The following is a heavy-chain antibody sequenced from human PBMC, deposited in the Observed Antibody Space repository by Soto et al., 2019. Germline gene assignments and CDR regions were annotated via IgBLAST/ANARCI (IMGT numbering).Heavy chain of an antibody. V-gene: IGHV1-8*01. CDR2: MNPNSGNT. Sequence: ASVKVSCKASGYTFTSYDINWVRQATGQGFEYLGWMNPNSGNTGYVKKFQGRVTMTRGTSMSTAYMEVSSLRSEDTAVYYWARGIDYGDSPRWFDPWRAGTLVTV. CDR3: ARGIDYGDSPRWFDP. J-gene: IGHJ5*02. D-gene: IGHD4-17*01. CDR1: GYTFTSYD.